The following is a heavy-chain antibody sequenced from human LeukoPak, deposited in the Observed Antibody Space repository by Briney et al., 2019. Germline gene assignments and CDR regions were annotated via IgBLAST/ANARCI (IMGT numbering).Heavy chain of an antibody. V-gene: IGHV3-23*01. CDR1: GFTSSSYA. CDR2: VSGSGDRM. Sequence: PGGSLRLSCVASGFTSSSYALNWVRQAPGKGLEWVATVSGSGDRMYHADSVKGRFTISRDNSKNTIYLQMNSLRAEDTALYYCAKAAAAPGFDFWGQGTLVTVSS. D-gene: IGHD6-13*01. CDR3: AKAAAAPGFDF. J-gene: IGHJ4*02.